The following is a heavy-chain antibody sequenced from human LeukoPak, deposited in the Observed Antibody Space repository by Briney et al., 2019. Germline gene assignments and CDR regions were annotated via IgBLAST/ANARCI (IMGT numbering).Heavy chain of an antibody. D-gene: IGHD3-10*01. CDR3: AKDSSGAFDI. Sequence: GRSLRLSCAASGFTFDDYAMHWVRQAPGKGLEWVSGISWNSGSIGYADSVKGRFTISRDNSKNTLYLQMNSLRAEDTAVYYCAKDSSGAFDIWGQGTMVTVSS. CDR2: ISWNSGSI. CDR1: GFTFDDYA. J-gene: IGHJ3*02. V-gene: IGHV3-9*01.